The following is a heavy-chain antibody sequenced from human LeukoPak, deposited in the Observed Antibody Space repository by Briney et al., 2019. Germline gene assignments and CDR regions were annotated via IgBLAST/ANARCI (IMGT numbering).Heavy chain of an antibody. CDR3: AKDVRYFDYLVDDAFDI. J-gene: IGHJ3*02. V-gene: IGHV3-23*01. CDR1: GFTFRSHA. CDR2: ISGSGGST. D-gene: IGHD3-9*01. Sequence: GGSLRLSCAASGFTFRSHAMSWVCQAPGKGLEWVSAISGSGGSTYYADSVKGRFTISRDISKKTLYLQMNSLRAEDTALYYCAKDVRYFDYLVDDAFDIWGQGTMVTVSS.